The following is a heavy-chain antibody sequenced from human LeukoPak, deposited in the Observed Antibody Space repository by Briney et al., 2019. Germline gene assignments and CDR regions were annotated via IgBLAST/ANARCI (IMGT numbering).Heavy chain of an antibody. CDR3: VRDGQQLAFDK. J-gene: IGHJ4*02. V-gene: IGHV3-74*01. CDR1: GFTFSSYS. D-gene: IGHD6-13*01. Sequence: GGSLRLSCAASGFTFSSYSMNWVRQAPGKGLVWVSRIGSDGAYTSSADSVKGRFTMSRDNAKNTLYLQMNSLRVEDTAVYYCVRDGQQLAFDKWGQGTLVTVSS. CDR2: IGSDGAYT.